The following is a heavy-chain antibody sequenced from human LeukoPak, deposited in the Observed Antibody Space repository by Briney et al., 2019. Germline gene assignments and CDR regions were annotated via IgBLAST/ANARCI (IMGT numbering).Heavy chain of an antibody. CDR1: GFTFSSYA. CDR3: AKGRKVRGVANWFDP. CDR2: IRYDGSNK. Sequence: GGSLRLSCAASGFTFSSYAMHWVRQAPGKGLEWVAFIRYDGSNKYYADSVKGRFTISRDNSKNTLYLQMNSLRAEDTAVYYCAKGRKVRGVANWFDPWGQGTLVTVSS. V-gene: IGHV3-30*02. D-gene: IGHD3-10*01. J-gene: IGHJ5*02.